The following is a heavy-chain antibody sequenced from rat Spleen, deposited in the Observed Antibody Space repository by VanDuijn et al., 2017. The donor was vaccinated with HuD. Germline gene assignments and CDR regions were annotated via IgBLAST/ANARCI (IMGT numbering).Heavy chain of an antibody. J-gene: IGHJ2*01. D-gene: IGHD1-11*01. CDR2: ISYDGSST. V-gene: IGHV5-29*01. CDR3: ARHRDYGGYRGYFDY. CDR1: GFTFSNYG. Sequence: EVQLVESGGGLVQPGRSLKLSCAASGFTFSNYGMAWVRQAPTKGLEWVATISYDGSSTYYRDSVKGRFTISRDNAKSTLYLQMDSLRSEDTATYYCARHRDYGGYRGYFDYWGQGVMVTVSS.